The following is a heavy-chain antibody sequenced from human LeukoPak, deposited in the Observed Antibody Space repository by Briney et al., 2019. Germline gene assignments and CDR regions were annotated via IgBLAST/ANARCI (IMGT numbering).Heavy chain of an antibody. V-gene: IGHV3-7*01. D-gene: IGHD1-26*01. CDR3: ASGGVVGPSTYWFYDL. CDR2: IRQDGREI. J-gene: IGHJ2*01. CDR1: GFVFSRNW. Sequence: ESLRLSCEASGFVFSRNWMTWVRQAPGKGLEWVANIRQDGREIYYVDSVKGRFTISRDNAKSSMYLQMSSLRAEDTAVYYCASGGVVGPSTYWFYDLWGRGTRVTVSS.